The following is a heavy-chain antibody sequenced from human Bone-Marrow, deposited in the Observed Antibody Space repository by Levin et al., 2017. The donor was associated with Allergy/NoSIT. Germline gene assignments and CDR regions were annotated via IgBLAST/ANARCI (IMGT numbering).Heavy chain of an antibody. CDR3: TTADIVGASPH. Sequence: GGSLRLSCAASGFTFSNAWMSWVRQAPGKGLEWLGHIKSTTDGGTTDYAAPVKGRFTISRDDSKNTVYVQMNSLKTEDTGVYYCTTADIVGASPHWGQGTLVSVSS. V-gene: IGHV3-15*01. CDR1: GFTFSNAW. D-gene: IGHD1-26*01. CDR2: IKSTTDGGTT. J-gene: IGHJ4*02.